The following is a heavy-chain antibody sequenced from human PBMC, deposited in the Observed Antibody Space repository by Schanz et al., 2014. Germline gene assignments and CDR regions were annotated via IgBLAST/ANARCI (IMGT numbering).Heavy chain of an antibody. CDR2: ISTYTGNT. D-gene: IGHD3-10*01. J-gene: IGHJ3*01. CDR1: GYTFTSYG. V-gene: IGHV1-18*04. CDR3: ARNVIANPPPFPL. Sequence: QVQLVQSGTEVKKPGASVKVSCKASGYTFTSYGVSWVRQAPGQGLEWMGWISTYTGNTNYAQRLQDRVTMTTDTXXXTAYMELRSLXXXXXXXYYCARNVIANPPPFPLWGPGTMVTVS.